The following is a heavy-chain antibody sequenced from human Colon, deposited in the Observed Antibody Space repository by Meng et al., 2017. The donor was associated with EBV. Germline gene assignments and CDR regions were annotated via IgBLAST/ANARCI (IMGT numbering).Heavy chain of an antibody. CDR3: ARNRPRGVATGANWFDS. D-gene: IGHD5-12*01. CDR1: GYTFTSYA. J-gene: IGHJ5*01. Sequence: VQSGSELKKPGASVKVSCKASGYTFTSYAMNWVRQAPGQGLEWMGWISAYNGNTNYAQKLQGRVTMTTDTSTSTAYMELRSLRSDDTAVYYCARNRPRGVATGANWFDSWGQGTLVTVSS. CDR2: ISAYNGNT. V-gene: IGHV1-18*01.